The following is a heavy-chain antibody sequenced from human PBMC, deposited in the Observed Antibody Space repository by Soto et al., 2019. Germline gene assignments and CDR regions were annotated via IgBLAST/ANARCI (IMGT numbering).Heavy chain of an antibody. V-gene: IGHV4-28*01. J-gene: IGHJ6*02. Sequence: KASETLSLTCAVSGYSISSSNWWGWIRQPPGKGLEWIGYIYYSGSTYYNPSLKSRVTMSVDTSKNQFSLKLSSVTAVDTAVYYCARNAARYCSSTSCYGDYGMDVWGQGTTVTVSS. CDR3: ARNAARYCSSTSCYGDYGMDV. CDR1: GYSISSSNW. D-gene: IGHD2-2*01. CDR2: IYYSGST.